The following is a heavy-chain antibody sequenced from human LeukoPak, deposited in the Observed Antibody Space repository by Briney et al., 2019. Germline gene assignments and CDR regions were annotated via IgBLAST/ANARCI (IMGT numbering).Heavy chain of an antibody. V-gene: IGHV3-74*01. CDR2: INGDGSTT. Sequence: GGSLRLSCAASGFTFSNSWMHWVRQAPGKGLVWVSRINGDGSTTNYADSVKGRFTISRDNSKNTLYLQMNSLRAEDTAVYHCAKERTETTAYFDYWGQGTLVTVSS. J-gene: IGHJ4*02. D-gene: IGHD4-17*01. CDR3: AKERTETTAYFDY. CDR1: GFTFSNSW.